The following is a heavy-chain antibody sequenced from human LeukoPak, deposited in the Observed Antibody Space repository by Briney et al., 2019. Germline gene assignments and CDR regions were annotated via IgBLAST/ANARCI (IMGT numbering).Heavy chain of an antibody. V-gene: IGHV1-18*04. D-gene: IGHD3-9*01. CDR2: ISAYNGNT. Sequence: ASVKVSCKASGYTFTSYGISWVRQAPGQGLAWMGWISAYNGNTNYAQKLQGRVTMTTDTSTSTAYMELRSLRSDDTAVYHCARSGYDILTGYPLSFFDYWGQGTLVTVSS. CDR3: ARSGYDILTGYPLSFFDY. J-gene: IGHJ4*02. CDR1: GYTFTSYG.